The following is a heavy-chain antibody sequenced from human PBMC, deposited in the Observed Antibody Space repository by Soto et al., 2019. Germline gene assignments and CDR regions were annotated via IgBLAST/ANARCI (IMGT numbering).Heavy chain of an antibody. CDR2: SYHSGST. J-gene: IGHJ3*02. CDR3: ARKQYNSPWGFDI. D-gene: IGHD1-20*01. Sequence: SETLSLSWGVAGGSISSNDGWSWVRQSPGKGLEWIGESYHSGSTNYNPSLKSRVTISVDKSKNQFSLKVSSVIAADTAVYYCARKQYNSPWGFDIWGQGTTVTVSS. CDR1: GGSISSNDG. V-gene: IGHV4-4*02.